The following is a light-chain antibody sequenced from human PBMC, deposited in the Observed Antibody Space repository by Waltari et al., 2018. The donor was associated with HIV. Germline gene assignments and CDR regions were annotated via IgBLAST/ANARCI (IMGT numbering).Light chain of an antibody. CDR2: RNN. Sequence: QSVLTQPPSASGTPGQRVTISCSGSRSNIGNNDVYWFQHLPGTAPKLHIYRNNQRPSGVPDRFTGSKSGTSASLAISGLRSEDEADYYCDAWDNSLSGRVFGGGTKLTVL. J-gene: IGLJ3*02. CDR3: DAWDNSLSGRV. CDR1: RSNIGNND. V-gene: IGLV1-47*01.